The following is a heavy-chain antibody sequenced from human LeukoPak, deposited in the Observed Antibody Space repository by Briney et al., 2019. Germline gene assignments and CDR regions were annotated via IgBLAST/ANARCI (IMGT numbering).Heavy chain of an antibody. CDR1: GFSLTTRRVD. CDR2: IFWNDDK. J-gene: IGHJ4*02. V-gene: IGHV2-5*01. D-gene: IGHD5-18*01. CDR3: AQRPLTAMVGFDY. Sequence: SGPTLLNPTQTLTLTCTFSGFSLTTRRVDVCWIRQPPGKALEWPALIFWNDDKRYSPSLKSRLTITKDTSKNQVVLTLTNLVPVDTATYYCAQRPLTAMVGFDYWGQGTLVTVSS.